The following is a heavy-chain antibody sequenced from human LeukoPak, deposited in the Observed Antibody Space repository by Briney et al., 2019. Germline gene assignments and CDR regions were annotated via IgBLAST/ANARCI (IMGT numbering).Heavy chain of an antibody. CDR3: ARDSSRRGGAGGYYFDY. D-gene: IGHD2-21*01. CDR2: ISSSSSYI. V-gene: IGHV3-21*01. J-gene: IGHJ4*02. CDR1: GFTFSSYG. Sequence: GGSLRLSCAASGFTFSSYGMHWVRQAPGKGLEWVSSISSSSSYIYYADSVKGRFTISRDNAKNSLYLQMNSLRAEDTAVYYCARDSSRRGGAGGYYFDYWGQGTLVTVSS.